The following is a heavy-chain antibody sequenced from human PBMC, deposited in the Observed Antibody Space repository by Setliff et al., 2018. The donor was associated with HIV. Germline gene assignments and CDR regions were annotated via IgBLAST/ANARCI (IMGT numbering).Heavy chain of an antibody. CDR3: AKTLPTLYPPHDYYFAMDV. CDR1: GFTFSGYW. V-gene: IGHV3-74*01. D-gene: IGHD2-15*01. Sequence: PGGSLRLSCEASGFTFSGYWMHWVRQAPGKELVWVSRINSDGSSISYADSVKGRFTISRDNAKNTLYLQMNSLRAEDTAVYYCAKTLPTLYPPHDYYFAMDVWGQGTTVTVSS. J-gene: IGHJ6*02. CDR2: INSDGSSI.